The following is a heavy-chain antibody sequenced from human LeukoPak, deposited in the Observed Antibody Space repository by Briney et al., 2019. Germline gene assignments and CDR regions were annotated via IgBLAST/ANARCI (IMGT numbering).Heavy chain of an antibody. CDR2: INADGSTT. J-gene: IGHJ3*01. CDR1: GFTFGNSW. D-gene: IGHD1-14*01. CDR3: VVVVEPPDSDGFDV. V-gene: IGHV3-74*01. Sequence: GGSLRLSCAASGFTFGNSWVHWVRQAPGKGLVWVSLINADGSTTTYADSVKGRFTISRDNARNTVSLQMNSLTIEDTAVYYCVVVVEPPDSDGFDVWGQRTMITASS.